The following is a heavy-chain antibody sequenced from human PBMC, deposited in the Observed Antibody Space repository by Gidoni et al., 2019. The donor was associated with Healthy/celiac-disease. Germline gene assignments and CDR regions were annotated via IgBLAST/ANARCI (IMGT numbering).Heavy chain of an antibody. V-gene: IGHV3-66*01. CDR2: IYSGGST. Sequence: EVQLVESGGGLVQPGGSLRLSCAASGFTVSSNYMSWVRQAPGKGLEWVSVIYSGGSTYYADPVKGRFTISRDNSKNTLYLQMNSLRAEDTAVYYCARDRGYYYYGMDVWGQGTTVTVSS. J-gene: IGHJ6*02. CDR1: GFTVSSNY. CDR3: ARDRGYYYYGMDV.